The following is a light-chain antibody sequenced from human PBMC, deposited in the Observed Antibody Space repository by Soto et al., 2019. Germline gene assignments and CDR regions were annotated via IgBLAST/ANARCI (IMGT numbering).Light chain of an antibody. CDR2: DVS. Sequence: QSALTQPRSVSGSPGQSVTISCTGSSSDVGAYNYVSWYLQHPGKVPKVVIYDVSERPSGVPDRFSGSKSGNTASLTISGLQAEDEADYYCCSFAGTSYVFGVGTKVTVL. CDR1: SSDVGAYNY. V-gene: IGLV2-11*01. J-gene: IGLJ1*01. CDR3: CSFAGTSYV.